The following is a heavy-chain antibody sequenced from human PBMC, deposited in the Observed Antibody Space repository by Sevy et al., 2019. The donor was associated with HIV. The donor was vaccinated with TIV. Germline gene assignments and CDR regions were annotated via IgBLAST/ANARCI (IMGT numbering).Heavy chain of an antibody. CDR3: VREYSDGDKYDLLSGYYHSYYYGMDV. Sequence: GSLRLSCAASGFTITGKAVHWVRQAPGKGLEWVAVISYDGNNKNYADSVKGRVNISRDKSKNGVFLELNSMRAEDTAVYYCVREYSDGDKYDLLSGYYHSYYYGMDVWGQGTTVTVSS. CDR2: ISYDGNNK. CDR1: GFTITGKA. J-gene: IGHJ6*02. V-gene: IGHV3-30-3*01. D-gene: IGHD3-3*01.